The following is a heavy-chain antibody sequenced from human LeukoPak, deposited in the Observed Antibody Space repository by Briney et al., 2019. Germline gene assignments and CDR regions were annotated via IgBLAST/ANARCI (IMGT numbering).Heavy chain of an antibody. CDR3: ARTYYDFWSGYYTNWFDP. CDR2: IYYSGST. J-gene: IGHJ5*02. CDR1: GGSISSSSYY. V-gene: IGHV4-39*01. Sequence: SSETLSLTCTVSGGSISSSSYYWGWIRQPPGKGLEWIGSIYYSGSTYYNPSLKSRVTISVDTSKNQFSLKLSSVTAADTAVYYCARTYYDFWSGYYTNWFDPRGQGTLVTVSS. D-gene: IGHD3-3*01.